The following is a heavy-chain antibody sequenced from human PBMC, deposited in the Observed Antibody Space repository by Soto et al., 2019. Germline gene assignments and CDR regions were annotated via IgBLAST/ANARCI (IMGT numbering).Heavy chain of an antibody. D-gene: IGHD4-17*01. CDR1: GGSISSSGYY. V-gene: IGHV4-31*03. CDR2: IYYSGGT. J-gene: IGHJ5*02. Sequence: QVQLQESGPGLVKPSQTLSLTCTVSGGSISSSGYYWSWIRQHPEKGLEWIGNIYYSGGTYYNPSLKSRLTISIDTSNYQFSLKLSSVTAADTAIYYCARAAYGDYGRLHWFDPWGQRTLVTVSS. CDR3: ARAAYGDYGRLHWFDP.